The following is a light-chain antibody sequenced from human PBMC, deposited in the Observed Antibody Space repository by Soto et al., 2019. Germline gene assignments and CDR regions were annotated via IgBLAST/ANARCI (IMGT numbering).Light chain of an antibody. CDR1: QSVSSSY. CDR3: QQCASSPLT. CDR2: GAS. J-gene: IGKJ4*01. Sequence: EIVLTQSPGTLSLSPGERATLSCRASQSVSSSYLSWYQQKPGQAPRLLIYGASTRAPGIPDRFSGSGSGTDFTLTISRLEPEDFAVYFCQQCASSPLTFGGGTKVEIK. V-gene: IGKV3-20*01.